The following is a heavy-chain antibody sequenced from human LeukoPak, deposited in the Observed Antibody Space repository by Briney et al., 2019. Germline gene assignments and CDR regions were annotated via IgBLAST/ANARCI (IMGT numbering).Heavy chain of an antibody. J-gene: IGHJ4*02. CDR2: INHSGST. CDR3: ARDLGLGDPRVPYSPLGGY. Sequence: SETLSLTCAVYGGSFSGYYWSWIRQPPGKGLEWIGEINHSGSTNYNPSLKSRVTISVDTSKSQFSLKLSSVTAADTAVYYCARDLGLGDPRVPYSPLGGYWGQGTLVTVSS. V-gene: IGHV4-34*01. D-gene: IGHD3-16*01. CDR1: GGSFSGYY.